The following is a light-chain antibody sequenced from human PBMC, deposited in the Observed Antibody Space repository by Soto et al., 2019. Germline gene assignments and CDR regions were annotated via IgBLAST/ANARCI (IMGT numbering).Light chain of an antibody. CDR1: SSDIGGYNY. J-gene: IGLJ2*01. V-gene: IGLV2-14*03. Sequence: QSVLTQPASVSGSPGQSITISCTGTSSDIGGYNYVSWYQHHPGRAPKLMIYDVSNRPSGVSSRFSGSRSGNTASLTISGLQADDEADYYCSSYTPSTILFGGGTKSPS. CDR2: DVS. CDR3: SSYTPSTIL.